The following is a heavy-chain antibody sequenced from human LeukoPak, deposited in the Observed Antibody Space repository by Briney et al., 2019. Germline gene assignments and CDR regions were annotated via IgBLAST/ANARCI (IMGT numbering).Heavy chain of an antibody. J-gene: IGHJ4*02. CDR2: INHSGST. D-gene: IGHD3-22*01. CDR3: ARLCSYHSKTDY. Sequence: PSETLSLTCAVYGGSFSGYYWSWIRQPPGKGLEWIGEINHSGSTNYNPSLKSRVTISVDTSKNQFSLKLSSVTAADTAVYYCARLCSYHSKTDYWGQGTLVTVSS. V-gene: IGHV4-34*01. CDR1: GGSFSGYY.